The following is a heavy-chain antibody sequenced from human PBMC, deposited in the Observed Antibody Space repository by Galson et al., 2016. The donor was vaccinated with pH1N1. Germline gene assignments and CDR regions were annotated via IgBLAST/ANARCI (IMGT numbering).Heavy chain of an antibody. V-gene: IGHV4-39*01. CDR2: IYYGGST. CDR3: ARQIRGDLDWYFYL. CDR1: GGSISSSGYY. Sequence: SETLSLTCAVSGGSISSSGYYWGWIRQSPGKGLEWIGSIYYGGSTYYNPSLKSRVTISVDTSKNQFSLKLSSVTAADTAVYYGARQIRGDLDWYFYLWGRGTLVTVSS. D-gene: IGHD4-17*01. J-gene: IGHJ2*01.